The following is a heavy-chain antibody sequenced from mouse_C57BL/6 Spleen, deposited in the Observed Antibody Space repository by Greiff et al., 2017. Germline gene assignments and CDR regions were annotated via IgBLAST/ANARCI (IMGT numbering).Heavy chain of an antibody. V-gene: IGHV1-76*01. D-gene: IGHD1-1*01. CDR1: GYTFTDYY. CDR3: ARGIYYGSSEGYWYFDV. CDR2: IYPGSGNT. Sequence: VQLQQSGAELVRPGASVKLSCKASGYTFTDYYINWVKQRPGQGLEWIARIYPGSGNTYYNEKFKGKATLTAEKSSSTAYMQLSSLTSEDSAVYFCARGIYYGSSEGYWYFDVWGTGTTVTVSS. J-gene: IGHJ1*03.